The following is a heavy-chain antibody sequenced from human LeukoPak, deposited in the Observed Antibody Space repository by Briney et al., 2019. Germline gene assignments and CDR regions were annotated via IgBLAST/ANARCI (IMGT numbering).Heavy chain of an antibody. D-gene: IGHD4-17*01. CDR2: IIPIFGTA. J-gene: IGHJ4*02. V-gene: IGHV1-69*13. Sequence: ASVKVSCKASGGTFSSYAIGWVRQAPGQGLEWMGGIIPIFGTANYAQKFQGRVTITADESTSTAYMELSSLRSEDTAVYYCAREDSLDYGVPYFDYWGQGTLVTVSS. CDR1: GGTFSSYA. CDR3: AREDSLDYGVPYFDY.